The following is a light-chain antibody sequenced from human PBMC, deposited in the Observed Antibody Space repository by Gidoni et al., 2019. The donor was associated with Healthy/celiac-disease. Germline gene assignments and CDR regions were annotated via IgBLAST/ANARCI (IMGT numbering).Light chain of an antibody. CDR3: VLYMGSGIRV. J-gene: IGLJ2*01. CDR2: STK. V-gene: IGLV8-61*01. CDR1: SGSVSTSYY. Sequence: QTVVTQEPSFEVAPGGTVTLTCGLSSGSVSTSYYPSGYQQTPGQAPRTLLYSTKTRSSGVPDRFSGSILGNKAALTITGAQADDESDYYCVLYMGSGIRVFGGGTKLTVL.